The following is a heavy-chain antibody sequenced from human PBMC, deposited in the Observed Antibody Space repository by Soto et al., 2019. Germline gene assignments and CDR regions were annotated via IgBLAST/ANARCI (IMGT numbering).Heavy chain of an antibody. D-gene: IGHD2-2*02. CDR1: GYTFTGYY. CDR3: ARDYVRYCSSTSCYTPYYYYYGMDV. CDR2: INPNSGGT. J-gene: IGHJ6*02. V-gene: IGHV1-2*04. Sequence: ASVKVSCKASGYTFTGYYMHWVRQAPGQGLEWMGWINPNSGGTSYAQKFQGWVTMTRDTSISTAYMELSRLRSDDTAVYYCARDYVRYCSSTSCYTPYYYYYGMDVWGQGTTVTVSS.